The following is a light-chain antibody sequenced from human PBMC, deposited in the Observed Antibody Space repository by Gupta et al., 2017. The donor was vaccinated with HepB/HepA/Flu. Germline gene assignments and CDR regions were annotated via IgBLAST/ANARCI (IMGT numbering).Light chain of an antibody. CDR3: CSYTRSSTWG. V-gene: IGLV2-14*03. Sequence: QSALTQPASVSGSPGQSITISCTGTSSDVGGYKYVSWYQQHPGKAPKLMMYDVSNRPSGVSNRFSGSKSGNTASLTISGLQAEDEADYYCCSYTRSSTWGFGGGTKLTVL. J-gene: IGLJ3*02. CDR2: DVS. CDR1: SSDVGGYKY.